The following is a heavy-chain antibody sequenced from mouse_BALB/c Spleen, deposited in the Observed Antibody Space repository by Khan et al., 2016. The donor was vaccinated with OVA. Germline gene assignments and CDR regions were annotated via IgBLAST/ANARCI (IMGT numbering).Heavy chain of an antibody. V-gene: IGHV3-2*02. D-gene: IGHD1-2*01. CDR2: ISYSGSD. Sequence: VQLKESGPGLVKPSQSLSLTCTVTGYSITSGYGWNWIRQFPGNKLEWMDYISYSGSDNYNPSLKSRISITRDTSKNQVFLQLNSVTTEDTATYYCARTARIKYWGQGTTLTVSS. CDR3: ARTARIKY. J-gene: IGHJ2*01. CDR1: GYSITSGYG.